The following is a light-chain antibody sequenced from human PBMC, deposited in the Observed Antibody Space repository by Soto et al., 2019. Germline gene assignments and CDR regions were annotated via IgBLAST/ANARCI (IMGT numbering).Light chain of an antibody. J-gene: IGKJ1*01. CDR3: QQYKDWPAT. CDR2: GAS. Sequence: EIVMTQSPVTLSVSPGERATLSCRASQSVSSSLAWYQQKPGQSPRLLIYGASTRATAITARFSGSGSGTEFTLTISSLQSEDFAVYFCQQYKDWPATFGQGTKVEIK. V-gene: IGKV3-15*01. CDR1: QSVSSS.